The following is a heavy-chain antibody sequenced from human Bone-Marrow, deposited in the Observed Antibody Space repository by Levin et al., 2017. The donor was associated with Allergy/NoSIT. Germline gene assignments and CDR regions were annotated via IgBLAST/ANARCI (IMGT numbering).Heavy chain of an antibody. Sequence: GGSLRLSCVVSGFTFSSYAMSWVRQAPGKGLEWVSSIGGSAGTTYYADSVKGRFTISRDNSKNTLYLQMNSLKVEDPAVYYCVRGWFAPDYWGQGTLVTVSS. J-gene: IGHJ4*02. CDR3: VRGWFAPDY. D-gene: IGHD3-10*01. V-gene: IGHV3-23*01. CDR2: IGGSAGTT. CDR1: GFTFSSYA.